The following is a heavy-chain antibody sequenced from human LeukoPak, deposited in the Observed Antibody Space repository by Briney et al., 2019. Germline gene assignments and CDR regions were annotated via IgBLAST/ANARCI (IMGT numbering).Heavy chain of an antibody. CDR2: ITGSGRTT. Sequence: GGSLRLSCAASGFTFATYAMSWVRQAPGKGLKWVSGITGSGRTTYYADSVKGRFTISRDNSKNTLYLQMSSLRAEDTAVYYCVKAGTIFGVVTPSFDYWGQGTLVTVSS. CDR3: VKAGTIFGVVTPSFDY. V-gene: IGHV3-23*01. CDR1: GFTFATYA. J-gene: IGHJ4*02. D-gene: IGHD3-3*01.